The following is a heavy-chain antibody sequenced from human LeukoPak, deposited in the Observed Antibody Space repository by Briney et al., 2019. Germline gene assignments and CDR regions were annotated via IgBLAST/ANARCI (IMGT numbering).Heavy chain of an antibody. J-gene: IGHJ4*02. D-gene: IGHD1-1*01. CDR3: AREDPQLELDY. V-gene: IGHV4-39*01. CDR1: GGSISSSSYY. CDR2: IYYSGST. Sequence: SETLSLTCTVSGGSISSSSYYWGWIRQPPGKGLEWIGSIYYSGSTYYNPSLKSRVTISVDTSKNQFSLKLSSVTAADTAVYYCAREDPQLELDYWGQGTLVTVSS.